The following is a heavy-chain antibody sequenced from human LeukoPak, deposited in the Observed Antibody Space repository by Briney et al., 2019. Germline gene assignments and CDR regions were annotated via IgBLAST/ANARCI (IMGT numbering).Heavy chain of an antibody. D-gene: IGHD1-26*01. Sequence: GGSLRLSCAASGFTFNSDAMSWVRQAPGKGLEWVSAISGSGGSTYYADSVRGRFTISRDNSKNTLYLQMNSLRAEDTAVYYCAREDEGDLLDYWGQGTLVTVSS. CDR3: AREDEGDLLDY. CDR1: GFTFNSDA. J-gene: IGHJ4*02. CDR2: ISGSGGST. V-gene: IGHV3-23*01.